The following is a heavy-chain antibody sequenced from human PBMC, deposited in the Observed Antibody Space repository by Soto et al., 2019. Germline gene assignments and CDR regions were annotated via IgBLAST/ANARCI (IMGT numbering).Heavy chain of an antibody. CDR2: IYYDGST. D-gene: IGHD6-25*01. CDR3: ARDQLSSGLYVWFDP. CDR1: GGSISTYY. J-gene: IGHJ5*02. V-gene: IGHV4-59*01. Sequence: LSETLSLTCTVSGGSISTYYWSWIRQPPGKGLEWIGYIYYDGSTSYNPSLRSRVTISVDTSKNQFSLILSSVTSADTAVYYCARDQLSSGLYVWFDPWGQGTLVTVSS.